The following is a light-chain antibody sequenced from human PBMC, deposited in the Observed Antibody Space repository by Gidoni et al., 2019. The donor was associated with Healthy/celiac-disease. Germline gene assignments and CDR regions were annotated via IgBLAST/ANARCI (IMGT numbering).Light chain of an antibody. CDR1: QRVSSSY. CDR3: QQYGSSPRT. CDR2: DAS. V-gene: IGKV3D-20*01. Sequence: EIVLTQSPATLSLSPGESATLSCGASQRVSSSYLAWYQQKPGLAPRLLIYDASSRATGIPDRFSGSGSGTDFTLTISRLEPEDFAVYYCQQYGSSPRTFGQGTKLEIK. J-gene: IGKJ2*02.